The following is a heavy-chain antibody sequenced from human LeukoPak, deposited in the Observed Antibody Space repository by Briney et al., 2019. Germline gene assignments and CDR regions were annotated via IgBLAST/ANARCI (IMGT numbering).Heavy chain of an antibody. D-gene: IGHD3-3*02. Sequence: GGSLRLSCAASGFTFSSYAVSWVRQAPGKGLEWVSAISGSGGSTYYADSVKGRFTISRDNSKNTLYLQMNSLRAEDTAVYYCAKDHLWDPYAFDIWGQGTMVTVSS. CDR2: ISGSGGST. CDR3: AKDHLWDPYAFDI. V-gene: IGHV3-23*01. J-gene: IGHJ3*02. CDR1: GFTFSSYA.